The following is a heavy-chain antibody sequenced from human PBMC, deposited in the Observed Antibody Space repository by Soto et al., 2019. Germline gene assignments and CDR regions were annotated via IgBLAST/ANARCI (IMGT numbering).Heavy chain of an antibody. CDR1: GGTFSSYA. CDR2: IIPIFGTA. J-gene: IGHJ6*02. V-gene: IGHV1-69*01. Sequence: QVQLVQSGAEVKKPGSSVKVSCKASGGTFSSYAISWVRQAPGQGLEWMGGIIPIFGTANYAQKFQGRVTITADESTGTAYMELSSLRSEDTAVYYCASSGVVVVAATRPYYYGMDVWGQGTTVTVSS. CDR3: ASSGVVVVAATRPYYYGMDV. D-gene: IGHD2-15*01.